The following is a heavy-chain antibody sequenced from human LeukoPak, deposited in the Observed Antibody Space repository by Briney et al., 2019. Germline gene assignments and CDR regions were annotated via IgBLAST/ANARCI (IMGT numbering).Heavy chain of an antibody. J-gene: IGHJ4*02. CDR3: AKDVDIVATGVDY. Sequence: GGSLRLSCAASGFTFDDYAMHWARQAPGKGLEWVSGISWNSGSIGYADSVKGRFTISRDNAKNSLYLQMNSLRAEDTALYYCAKDVDIVATGVDYWGQGTLVTVSS. CDR2: ISWNSGSI. V-gene: IGHV3-9*01. D-gene: IGHD5-12*01. CDR1: GFTFDDYA.